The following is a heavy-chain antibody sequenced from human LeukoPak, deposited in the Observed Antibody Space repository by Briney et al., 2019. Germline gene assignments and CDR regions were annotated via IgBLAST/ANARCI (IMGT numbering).Heavy chain of an antibody. D-gene: IGHD2-8*01. Sequence: GGSLRLSCAASGFAFSTYAMSWVRQAPGKGLEWVSGIIGSGGSTYYADSVKGRFTISRDNSKNTLYLQMNSLRAGDTAIYYCAKAGCTNIVCYLNSWGQGTLVTVSS. V-gene: IGHV3-23*01. CDR2: IIGSGGST. J-gene: IGHJ4*02. CDR3: AKAGCTNIVCYLNS. CDR1: GFAFSTYA.